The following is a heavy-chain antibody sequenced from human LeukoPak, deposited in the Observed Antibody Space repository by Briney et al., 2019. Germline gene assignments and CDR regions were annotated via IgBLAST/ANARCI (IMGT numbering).Heavy chain of an antibody. D-gene: IGHD6-19*01. V-gene: IGHV4-59*11. J-gene: IGHJ3*02. CDR2: IYYSGST. CDR3: ARAAVAAIGAFDI. CDR1: GGSISSHY. Sequence: PSETLSLTCTVSGGSISSHYWSWIRQPPGKGLEGIGYIYYSGSTNYNPSLKSRVTISVDTSKNHFSLKLSSVTAADTAVYYCARAAVAAIGAFDIWGQGTMVTVSS.